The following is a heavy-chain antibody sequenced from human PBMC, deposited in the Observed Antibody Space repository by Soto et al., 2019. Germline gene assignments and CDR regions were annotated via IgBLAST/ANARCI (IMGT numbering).Heavy chain of an antibody. CDR3: ARDLYSTYPSDAFNV. D-gene: IGHD6-13*01. J-gene: IGHJ3*01. Sequence: SLRLSCLASGFTFSDYNMHWVRQSPGKGLEWVAIIWFDGSKKYYADPVQGRFSISRDNSRDTLSLQMSGLRVEDTGVYFCARDLYSTYPSDAFNVWGRGTSVTVSS. CDR1: GFTFSDYN. V-gene: IGHV3-33*01. CDR2: IWFDGSKK.